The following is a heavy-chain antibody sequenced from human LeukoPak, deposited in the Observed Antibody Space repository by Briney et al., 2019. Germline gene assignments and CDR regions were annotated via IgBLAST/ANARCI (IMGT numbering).Heavy chain of an antibody. J-gene: IGHJ5*02. CDR2: IYHSGSV. CDR1: GYSISTTNY. D-gene: IGHD2-15*01. CDR3: ARDFGSGGTWGGWFDP. Sequence: SETLSPTCGVSGYSISTTNYWGWIRQPPGKGLEWIGSIYHSGSVHYNPSLKSRLTISVDTSKNQFSLKLSSVTAADTAVYYCARDFGSGGTWGGWFDPWGQGALVTVSS. V-gene: IGHV4-38-2*02.